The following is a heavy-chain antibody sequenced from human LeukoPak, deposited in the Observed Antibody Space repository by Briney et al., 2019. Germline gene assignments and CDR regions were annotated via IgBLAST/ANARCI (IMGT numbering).Heavy chain of an antibody. D-gene: IGHD5-18*01. V-gene: IGHV4-39*01. CDR1: GVSISSYY. CDR3: SRHPRSGYSYGFDAFDM. CDR2: LYYSGST. J-gene: IGHJ3*02. Sequence: SETLSLPCTVSGVSISSYYWRWLRQPPGKGLEWIGTLYYSGSTYFSPSLQSRVTISVDTAENQSSLKLSSVTAADTAVYYCSRHPRSGYSYGFDAFDMWGQGTMVTVSS.